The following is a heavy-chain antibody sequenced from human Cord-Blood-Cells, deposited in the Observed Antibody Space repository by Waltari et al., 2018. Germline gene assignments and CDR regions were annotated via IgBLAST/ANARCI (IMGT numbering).Heavy chain of an antibody. CDR2: INPNSGGT. D-gene: IGHD3-3*01. V-gene: IGHV1-2*02. J-gene: IGHJ4*02. Sequence: QVQLVQSGAEVKKPGASVKVSCKASGYTFTGYYMHWVRPAPGQGREGMGWINPNSGGTNYAQKFQGRVTMTRDTSISTAYMELSRLRSDDTAVYYCASGLFGFWSGYHVPAGYYFDYWGQGTLVTVSS. CDR1: GYTFTGYY. CDR3: ASGLFGFWSGYHVPAGYYFDY.